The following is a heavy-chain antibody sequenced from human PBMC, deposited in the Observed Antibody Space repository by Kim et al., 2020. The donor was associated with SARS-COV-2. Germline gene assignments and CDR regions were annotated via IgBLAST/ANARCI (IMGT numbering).Heavy chain of an antibody. J-gene: IGHJ4*02. CDR2: INAGNANT. CDR3: ARGPLAVAGGFDY. Sequence: ASVKVSCKASRYSFTNYAIHWVRQAPGQRLEWMGWINAGNANTKYSEKFQGRVTITRDASASIAYMELSSLRSEDTALYYCARGPLAVAGGFDYLGQGTL. V-gene: IGHV1-3*01. D-gene: IGHD6-19*01. CDR1: RYSFTNYA.